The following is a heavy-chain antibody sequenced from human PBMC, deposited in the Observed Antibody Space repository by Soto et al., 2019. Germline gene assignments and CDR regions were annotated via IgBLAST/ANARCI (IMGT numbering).Heavy chain of an antibody. V-gene: IGHV5-51*01. J-gene: IGHJ6*02. CDR3: ERMAAAGKYYYGMDV. CDR2: IYPGDSDT. CDR1: GYSFTSYW. D-gene: IGHD6-13*01. Sequence: PGESLKISCKGSGYSFTSYWIGWVRQMPGKGLELMGIIYPGDSDTRYSPSFQGQVTISADKSISTAYLQWSSLKASDTAMYYCERMAAAGKYYYGMDVWGQGTTVTVSS.